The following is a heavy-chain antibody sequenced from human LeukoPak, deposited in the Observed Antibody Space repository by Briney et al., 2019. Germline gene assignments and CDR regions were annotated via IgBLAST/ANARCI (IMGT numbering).Heavy chain of an antibody. J-gene: IGHJ6*02. CDR3: ARTYYYYGMDV. Sequence: GRSLRLSCAASGFTFSSYAMHWVRQAPGKGLEYVSAISSNGGSTYYANSVKGRFTISRDNSKNTLYLQMGSLRAEDMAVYYCARTYYYYGMDVWGQGTTVTVSS. CDR2: ISSNGGST. CDR1: GFTFSSYA. V-gene: IGHV3-64*01.